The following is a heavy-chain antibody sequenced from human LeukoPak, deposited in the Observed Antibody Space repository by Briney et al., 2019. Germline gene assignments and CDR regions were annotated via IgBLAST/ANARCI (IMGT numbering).Heavy chain of an antibody. CDR3: AINPAYYYDSSGYWGDY. D-gene: IGHD3-22*01. CDR1: GGTFSNYA. V-gene: IGHV1-69*13. CDR2: IIPIFGTA. Sequence: SVKVSCKASGGTFSNYAISWVRQAPGQGLEWMGGIIPIFGTANYAQKFQGRVTITADESTSTAYMELSSLRSEDTAVYYCAINPAYYYDSSGYWGDYWGQGTLVTVSS. J-gene: IGHJ4*02.